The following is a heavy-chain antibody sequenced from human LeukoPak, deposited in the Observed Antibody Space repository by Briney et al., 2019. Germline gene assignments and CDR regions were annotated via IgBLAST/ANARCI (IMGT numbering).Heavy chain of an antibody. D-gene: IGHD4-17*01. J-gene: IGHJ4*02. V-gene: IGHV1-69*13. Sequence: ASVKVSCKASGGTFSSYAISWVRQAPGQELEWMGGIIPIFGTANYAQKFQGRVTITADESTSTAYMELSSLRSEDTAVYYCARVGRVGDHDYWGQGTLVTVSS. CDR1: GGTFSSYA. CDR2: IIPIFGTA. CDR3: ARVGRVGDHDY.